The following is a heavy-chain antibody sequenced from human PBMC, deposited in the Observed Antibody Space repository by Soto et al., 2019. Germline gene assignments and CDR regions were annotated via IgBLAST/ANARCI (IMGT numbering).Heavy chain of an antibody. V-gene: IGHV4-59*01. J-gene: IGHJ6*02. D-gene: IGHD3-9*01. CDR1: GGSISSYY. CDR3: ASSPLRYFDWLPRDGMDV. CDR2: IYYSGST. Sequence: SETLSLTCTVSGGSISSYYWSWIRQPPGKGLEWIGYIYYSGSTNYNPSLKSRVTISVDTSKNQFSLKLSSVTAADTAVYYCASSPLRYFDWLPRDGMDVWGQGTTVTVSS.